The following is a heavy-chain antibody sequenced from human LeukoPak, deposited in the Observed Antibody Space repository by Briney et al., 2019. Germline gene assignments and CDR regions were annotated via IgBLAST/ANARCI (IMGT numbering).Heavy chain of an antibody. V-gene: IGHV4-59*01. J-gene: IGHJ4*02. CDR3: ARYSSCWPYHFDY. Sequence: PSETLSLTCTVSGGSISNYYWSWIRQPPGKGLEWIGYIYYSGSTNYNPSLKSRVTFSVDTSKSQFSLKLTSVTAADTAVYYCARYSSCWPYHFDYWGQGILVTVSS. D-gene: IGHD6-19*01. CDR1: GGSISNYY. CDR2: IYYSGST.